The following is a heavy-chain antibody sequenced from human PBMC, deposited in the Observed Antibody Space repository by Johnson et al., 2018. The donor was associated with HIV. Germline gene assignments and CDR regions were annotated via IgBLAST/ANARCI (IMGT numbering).Heavy chain of an antibody. CDR1: GFTFSSYA. Sequence: QVQLVESGGGVVQPGRSLRLSCAASGFTFSSYAMHWVRQAPGKGLEWVAVISYDGSNKYYADSVQGRFTISRDNSKNTRYLQMNSLRAEDTAVYYCAKERSFTADAFDIWGQGTMVTVSS. CDR3: AKERSFTADAFDI. D-gene: IGHD3-10*01. J-gene: IGHJ3*02. CDR2: ISYDGSNK. V-gene: IGHV3-30-3*01.